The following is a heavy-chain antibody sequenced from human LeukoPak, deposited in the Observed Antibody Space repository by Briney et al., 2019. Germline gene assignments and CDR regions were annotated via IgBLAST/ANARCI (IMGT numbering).Heavy chain of an antibody. CDR1: GYDFTTYW. CDR3: ARSSPDAFDV. CDR2: IYTGDSDT. Sequence: GESLKISCKGSGYDFTTYWIAWVRQMPGKGLEFMGFIYTGDSDTRYSPSFQGQVTISADNSMTTAYLQWSSLKASDTAIYYCARSSPDAFDVWGQGTMVTVSS. J-gene: IGHJ3*01. V-gene: IGHV5-51*01.